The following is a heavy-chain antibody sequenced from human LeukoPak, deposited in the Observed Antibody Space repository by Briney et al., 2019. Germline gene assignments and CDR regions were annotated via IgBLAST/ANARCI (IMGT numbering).Heavy chain of an antibody. CDR1: GGSISSYY. CDR2: INHSGST. D-gene: IGHD3-3*01. CDR3: ARTRGIRGEWLLPPRLYYYYYYGMDV. Sequence: KPSETLSLTCTVSGGSISSYYWSWIRQPPGKGLEWIGEINHSGSTNYNPSLKSRVTISVDTSKNQFSLKLSSVTAADTAVYYCARTRGIRGEWLLPPRLYYYYYYGMDVWGQGTTVTVSS. V-gene: IGHV4-34*01. J-gene: IGHJ6*02.